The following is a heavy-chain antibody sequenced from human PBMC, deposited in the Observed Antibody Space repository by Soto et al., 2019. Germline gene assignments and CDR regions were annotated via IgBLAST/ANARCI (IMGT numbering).Heavy chain of an antibody. D-gene: IGHD1-7*01. CDR3: ALNSLAVSESSNWFDP. CDR1: GGTFSSYT. CDR2: IIPILDIA. V-gene: IGHV1-69*02. J-gene: IGHJ5*02. Sequence: QVQLVQSGAEVKRPGSSVKVSCKASGGTFSSYTISWVRQAPGQGLEWMGRIIPILDIANYAQKFQGRVTINADKSTSTVYMELSSLRSEDTDVYYCALNSLAVSESSNWFDPWGQGTLVIVSS.